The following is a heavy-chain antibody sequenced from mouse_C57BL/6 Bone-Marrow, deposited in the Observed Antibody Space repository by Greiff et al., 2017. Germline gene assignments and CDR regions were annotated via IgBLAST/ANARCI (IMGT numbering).Heavy chain of an antibody. Sequence: QVQLKQSGPELVKPGASVKISCKASGYAFSSSWMNWVKQRPGKGLEWIGRIYPGDGDTNYNGKFKGKATLTADKSSSTAYMQLSSLTSEDSAVYFCAIPHYYYGSSFWFAYWGQGTMLTVSA. CDR2: IYPGDGDT. V-gene: IGHV1-82*01. CDR3: AIPHYYYGSSFWFAY. CDR1: GYAFSSSW. J-gene: IGHJ3*01. D-gene: IGHD1-1*01.